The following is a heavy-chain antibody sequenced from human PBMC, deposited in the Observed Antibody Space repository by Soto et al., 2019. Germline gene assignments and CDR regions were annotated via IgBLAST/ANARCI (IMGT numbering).Heavy chain of an antibody. CDR3: ARVRKNLPAPTKRGNFIDY. V-gene: IGHV4-34*01. D-gene: IGHD6-25*01. CDR1: GGSFSGYY. CDR2: INHSGST. Sequence: SETLSLNCAVYGGSFSGYYWSWIRQPPGKGLEWIGEINHSGSTNYNPSLKSRVTISVDTSKNQFSLKLSSMTAADTAVYYCARVRKNLPAPTKRGNFIDYRGQGTLVTVSS. J-gene: IGHJ4*02.